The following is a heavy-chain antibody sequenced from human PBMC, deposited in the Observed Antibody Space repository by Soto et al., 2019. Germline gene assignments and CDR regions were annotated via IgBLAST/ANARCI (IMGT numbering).Heavy chain of an antibody. CDR2: IYYSGST. J-gene: IGHJ4*02. Sequence: SETLSLTCTVSGGSISSGGYYWSWIRQHPGKGLEWIGYIYYSGSTYYNPSLKSRVTISVDTSKNQFSLKLSSVTAADTAVYYCARARETFAPYYYDSSGYQNNFDYWGQGTLVTVSS. V-gene: IGHV4-31*03. D-gene: IGHD3-22*01. CDR1: GGSISSGGYY. CDR3: ARARETFAPYYYDSSGYQNNFDY.